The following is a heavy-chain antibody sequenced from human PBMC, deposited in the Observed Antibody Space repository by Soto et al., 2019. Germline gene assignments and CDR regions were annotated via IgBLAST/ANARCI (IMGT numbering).Heavy chain of an antibody. J-gene: IGHJ4*02. CDR2: ISRNSGSI. CDR3: AIGGEA. V-gene: IGHV3-9*01. CDR1: GFTIDDYA. Sequence: EVQLVESGGGLVQPGRSLRLSCAASGFTIDDYAMHWVRQAPGKGLEWVSGISRNSGSIGYAESVKGRFTISRDNANNSLYLHINGQSADDASLYYCAIGGEAWGQGTLVIV.